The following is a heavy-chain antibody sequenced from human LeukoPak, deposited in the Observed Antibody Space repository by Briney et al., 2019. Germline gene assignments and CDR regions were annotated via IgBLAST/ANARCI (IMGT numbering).Heavy chain of an antibody. CDR1: GYTFTSYG. D-gene: IGHD3-10*01. V-gene: IGHV1-18*01. CDR2: ISAYNGNT. CDR3: ARDSRAYGSGSYSYFDY. J-gene: IGHJ4*02. Sequence: ASVKVSCKASGYTFTSYGISWVRQAPGQGLEWMGWISAYNGNTNYAQKLQGRVTMTTDTSTSTAYMELRSLRSDDTAVYYCARDSRAYGSGSYSYFDYWGQGTLVTVSS.